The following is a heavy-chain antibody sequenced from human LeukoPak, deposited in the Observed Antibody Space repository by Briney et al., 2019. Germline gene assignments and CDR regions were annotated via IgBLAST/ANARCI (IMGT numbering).Heavy chain of an antibody. Sequence: SQTLSLTCAVSGGSISSGGYSWSWIRQPPGKGLEWIAYISDIGSINYNPSLKSRVTISLDTSKNQFSLKLSSVTAADTAVYYCARHSGSSWDYYYGMDVWGQGTTVTVSS. D-gene: IGHD6-6*01. CDR2: ISDIGSI. CDR1: GGSISSGGYS. V-gene: IGHV4-30-4*07. J-gene: IGHJ6*02. CDR3: ARHSGSSWDYYYGMDV.